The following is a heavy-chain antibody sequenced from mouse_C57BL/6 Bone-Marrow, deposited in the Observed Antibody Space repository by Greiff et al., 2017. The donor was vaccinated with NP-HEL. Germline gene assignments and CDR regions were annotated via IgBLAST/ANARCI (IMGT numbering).Heavy chain of an antibody. CDR3: ARHEDGYCYRGAMDY. CDR1: GYTFTEYT. CDR2: FYPGSGSI. J-gene: IGHJ4*01. V-gene: IGHV1-62-2*01. D-gene: IGHD1-2*01. Sequence: VKLVESGAELVKPGASVKLSCKASGYTFTEYTIHWVKQRSGQGLEWIGWFYPGSGSIKYNEKFKDKATLTADKSSSTVYMELSRLTSEDSAVYFCARHEDGYCYRGAMDYWGQGTSVTVSS.